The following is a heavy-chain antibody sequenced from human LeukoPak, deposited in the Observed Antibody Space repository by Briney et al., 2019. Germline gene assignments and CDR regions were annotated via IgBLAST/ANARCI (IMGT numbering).Heavy chain of an antibody. CDR3: ARLLQVGVRVLYYFDY. Sequence: SETLSLTCAVYGGSFSGYYWSWIRQPPGKGLEWIGEINHSGSTNYNPSLKSRVTISVDTSKNQFSLKLSSVTAADTPVYYCARLLQVGVRVLYYFDYWGQGTLVTVSS. CDR1: GGSFSGYY. CDR2: INHSGST. J-gene: IGHJ4*02. V-gene: IGHV4-34*01. D-gene: IGHD3-10*01.